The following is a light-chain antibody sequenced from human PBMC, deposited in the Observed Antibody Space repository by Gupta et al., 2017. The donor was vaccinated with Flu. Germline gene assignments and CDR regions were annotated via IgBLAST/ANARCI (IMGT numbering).Light chain of an antibody. V-gene: IGKV1-33*01. Sequence: TCQASEDIGNFLNWYQQKPGQAPELLISVASNLQTGVPSRFSGSGSGTDFTFTISSLQPEDIATYYCQQYDTFPTFGGGTKVEIK. CDR2: VAS. CDR1: EDIGNF. J-gene: IGKJ4*01. CDR3: QQYDTFPT.